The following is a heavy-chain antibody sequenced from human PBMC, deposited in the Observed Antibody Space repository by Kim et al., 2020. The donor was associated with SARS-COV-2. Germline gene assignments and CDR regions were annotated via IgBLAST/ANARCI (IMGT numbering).Heavy chain of an antibody. J-gene: IGHJ4*02. Sequence: GGSLRLSCAASGFSFSEWWMDWVRQAPGKGPEWVARIDNDGTTTLYADSVKGRFTISRDNSKNTLYLQMTGLRADDTGVYYCTRGTFWGQGTLVTGSS. V-gene: IGHV3-74*01. CDR2: IDNDGTTT. CDR1: GFSFSEWW. CDR3: TRGTF.